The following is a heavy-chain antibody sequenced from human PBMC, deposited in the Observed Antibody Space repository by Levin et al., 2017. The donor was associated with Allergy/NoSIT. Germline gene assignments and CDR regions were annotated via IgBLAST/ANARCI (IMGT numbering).Heavy chain of an antibody. J-gene: IGHJ5*02. CDR2: MNPNSGNT. Sequence: ASVKVSCKASGYTFTSYDINWVRQATGQGLEWMGWMNPNSGNTGYAQKFQGRVTMTRNTSISTAYMELSNLRSEDTAVYYCARVGWIQRWLRNDWFDPWGQGTPVTVSS. CDR3: ARVGWIQRWLRNDWFDP. V-gene: IGHV1-8*01. D-gene: IGHD5-18*01. CDR1: GYTFTSYD.